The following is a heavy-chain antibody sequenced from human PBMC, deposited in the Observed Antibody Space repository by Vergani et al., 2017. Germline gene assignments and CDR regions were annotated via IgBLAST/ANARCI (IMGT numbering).Heavy chain of an antibody. CDR1: GYSFTNYW. CDR3: ARTYYYASSGYYDSSYFDY. V-gene: IGHV5-51*01. D-gene: IGHD3-22*01. CDR2: IYPGDSDT. Sequence: EVPLVQSGAEVKQPGASLKISCTGSGYSFTNYWIGWVRQMPGKGLEWMGIIYPGDSDTRYSPSFQGQVTISADKSISTAYLQWSSLKASDTAMYYCARTYYYASSGYYDSSYFDYWGQGTLVTVSS. J-gene: IGHJ4*02.